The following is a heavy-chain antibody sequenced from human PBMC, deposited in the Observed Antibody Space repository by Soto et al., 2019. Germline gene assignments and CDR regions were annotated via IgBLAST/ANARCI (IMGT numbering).Heavy chain of an antibody. V-gene: IGHV1-46*01. CDR1: GYTFTSGY. CDR3: ARDQRFQQNYYYCMSV. J-gene: IGHJ6*04. CDR2: TDPSAGST. Sequence: LVNVSCKASGYTFTSGYMYWVRQAPVLGREWIGTTDPSAGSTTYAHKFQDRVTLTRDTSTSTVYMDLSSLRPEHTAAYDCARDQRFQQNYYYCMSVWGKGTTVTVTS. D-gene: IGHD3-10*01.